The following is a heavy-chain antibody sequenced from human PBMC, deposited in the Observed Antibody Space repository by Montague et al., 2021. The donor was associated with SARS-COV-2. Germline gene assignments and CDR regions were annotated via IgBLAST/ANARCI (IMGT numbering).Heavy chain of an antibody. V-gene: IGHV4-59*08. CDR3: ARQNSGIDHYDARDF. D-gene: IGHD1-26*01. Sequence: SETLSLTCTVSGGSISNYFWSWIRQPPGKGLEWIGYIYYIGRTNYNPSLKSRVTISVDTSKNQFSLKLTSVTAADTAVYYCARQNSGIDHYDARDFWGQGTMVTVSS. CDR1: GGSISNYF. J-gene: IGHJ3*01. CDR2: IYYIGRT.